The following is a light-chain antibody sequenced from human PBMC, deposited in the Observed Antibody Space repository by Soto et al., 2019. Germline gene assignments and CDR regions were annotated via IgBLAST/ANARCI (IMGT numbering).Light chain of an antibody. Sequence: DIPMTQSPSSLSASVGARVTITCQASQDISTYLNWYQQKPGKAPKLLIYDASNLETGVPSRFSGSGSGTDFTFTISSLQPEDIATYYCQQYDNLPSITFGQGTRLEIK. CDR2: DAS. J-gene: IGKJ5*01. CDR1: QDISTY. CDR3: QQYDNLPSIT. V-gene: IGKV1-33*01.